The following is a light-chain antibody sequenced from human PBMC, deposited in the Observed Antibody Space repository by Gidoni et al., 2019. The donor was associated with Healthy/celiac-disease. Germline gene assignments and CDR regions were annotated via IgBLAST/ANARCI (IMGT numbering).Light chain of an antibody. CDR2: GAS. V-gene: IGKV3-20*01. J-gene: IGKJ1*01. CDR1: QSVSSSY. CDR3: QQYGSSWWT. Sequence: IVLTQSPGTLSLSPGERATLSCRASQSVSSSYLTWYQQKPGQAPRLLLYGASSRATGIADRFSGSGSGTDFTLTISRLEPEDFAVYYCQQYGSSWWTFGQGTKVEIK.